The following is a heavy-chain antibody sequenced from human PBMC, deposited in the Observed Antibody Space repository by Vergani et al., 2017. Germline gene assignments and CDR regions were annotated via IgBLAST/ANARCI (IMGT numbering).Heavy chain of an antibody. D-gene: IGHD3-16*01. CDR3: ASGKYYSXSTSHFRGRYFDV. CDR2: IYNSGNG. V-gene: IGHV4-39*01. J-gene: IGHJ2*01. CDR1: GASIRSSNYY. Sequence: QLQLQESGPGLVKPSATLPLTCSVSGASIRSSNYYWGWIRQPPGKGLEWIGSIYNSGNGDSSSSLKSRVTLSAATSKNQFSLRLTSVTAADTAVYYCASGKYYSXSTSHFRGRYFDVWGRGTLVTVPS.